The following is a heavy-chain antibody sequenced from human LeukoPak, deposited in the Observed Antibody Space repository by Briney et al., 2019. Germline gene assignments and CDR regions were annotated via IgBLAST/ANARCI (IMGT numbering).Heavy chain of an antibody. D-gene: IGHD6-13*01. CDR3: ARGAAAGAHYYYYYMDV. Sequence: ASVKVSCKASGYTFTDYYIHWVRQAPGQGLEWMGWINPNSGGTNFGDKFQGRVAMTRDTSISAAYMQLSRLRSDDTAVYFCARGAAAGAHYYYYYMDVWGKGTTVNVS. CDR1: GYTFTDYY. V-gene: IGHV1-2*02. J-gene: IGHJ6*03. CDR2: INPNSGGT.